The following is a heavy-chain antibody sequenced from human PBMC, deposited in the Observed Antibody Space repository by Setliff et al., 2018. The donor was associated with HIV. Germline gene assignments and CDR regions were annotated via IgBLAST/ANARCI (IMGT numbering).Heavy chain of an antibody. CDR2: VYHTGST. CDR1: GGSISGHY. Sequence: PSETLSLTCTVSGGSISGHYWSWVRQPPGRGLEWIGEVYHTGSTNYNPSLKSRVITSIDKSKNQFSLKIDSVTAADTAVYYCARRPLFGVVIASVAKMEFDYWGQGTLVTAPQ. CDR3: ARRPLFGVVIASVAKMEFDY. J-gene: IGHJ4*02. V-gene: IGHV4-4*02. D-gene: IGHD3-3*01.